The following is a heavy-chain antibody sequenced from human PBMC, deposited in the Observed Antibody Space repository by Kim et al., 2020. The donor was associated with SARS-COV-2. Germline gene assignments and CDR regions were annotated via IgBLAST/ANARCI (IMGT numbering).Heavy chain of an antibody. CDR2: ISRDGGST. CDR1: GFTFGDYS. D-gene: IGHD3-10*02. J-gene: IGHJ4*01. V-gene: IGHV3-43*02. Sequence: GGSLRLSCAASGFTFGDYSMSWVRQAPGKGLEWVSRISRDGGSTNSDYAVKGQVSITIDNSDNSHYLHMHMMRVETAALYYYSIITDCFSYDVDSFD. CDR3: SIITDCFSYDVDSFD.